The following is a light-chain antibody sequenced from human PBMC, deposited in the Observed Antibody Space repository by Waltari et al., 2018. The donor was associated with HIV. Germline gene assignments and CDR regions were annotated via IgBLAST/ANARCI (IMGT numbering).Light chain of an antibody. Sequence: QSALTQPAPVSGSPGQSSTLPCTETSSGVGHYNPVSSYQHYGGKAPKLLIYEVTKRPSGISSRFSGSKSGNTAALTISGLQAEDEATYYCCSYGSSATFVVFGGGTRVTV. CDR2: EVT. CDR3: CSYGSSATFVV. J-gene: IGLJ2*01. V-gene: IGLV2-23*02. CDR1: SSGVGHYNP.